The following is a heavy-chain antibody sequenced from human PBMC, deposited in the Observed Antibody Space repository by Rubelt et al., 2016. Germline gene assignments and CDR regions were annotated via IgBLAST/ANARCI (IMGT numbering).Heavy chain of an antibody. CDR2: IWRKTDGGTT. CDR1: GFTFSNAW. J-gene: IGHJ6*02. Sequence: EVQLVESGGGLIQPGESLRLSCAASGFTFSNAWMSWVRQAPGKGLEWVGRIWRKTDGGTTDYAAPVKGRFTISREDSKNSLYLQMNSLETEDTAVYYCARASTVTHYGMDVWGQGTTVTVSS. V-gene: IGHV3-15*01. CDR3: ARASTVTHYGMDV. D-gene: IGHD4-17*01.